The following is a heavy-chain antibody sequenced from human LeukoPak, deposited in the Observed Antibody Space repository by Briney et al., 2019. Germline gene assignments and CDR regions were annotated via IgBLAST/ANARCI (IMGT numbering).Heavy chain of an antibody. CDR3: AREGKAPTSSWATFDY. Sequence: PGGSLRLSCAASGFTFTNYAMHWVRQAPGKGLEWVAVISYDGGNKYYADSVKGRFTLSRDNSKNTLYLQMNSLRAEDTAVYYCAREGKAPTSSWATFDYWGQGTLVTVSS. J-gene: IGHJ4*02. CDR1: GFTFTNYA. D-gene: IGHD6-13*01. V-gene: IGHV3-30-3*01. CDR2: ISYDGGNK.